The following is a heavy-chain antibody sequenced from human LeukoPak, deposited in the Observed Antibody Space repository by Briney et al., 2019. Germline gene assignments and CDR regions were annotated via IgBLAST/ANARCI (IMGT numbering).Heavy chain of an antibody. Sequence: GGSLRHSCAASEFTFFTYWMSWVRQAPGKGLEWVANIKQDGSEKYYVDSVKGRFTISRDNAKNSLYLQMNSLRAEDTAVYYCARDPTSGYDSSYWGQGTLVTVSS. CDR3: ARDPTSGYDSSY. V-gene: IGHV3-7*01. CDR1: EFTFFTYW. J-gene: IGHJ4*02. D-gene: IGHD5-12*01. CDR2: IKQDGSEK.